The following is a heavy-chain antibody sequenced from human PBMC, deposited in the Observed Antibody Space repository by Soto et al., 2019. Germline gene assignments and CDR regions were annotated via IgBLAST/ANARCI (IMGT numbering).Heavy chain of an antibody. V-gene: IGHV3-30*19. Sequence: QLHLVESGGGVVQPGTSLRLSCTASGFMFKSYVMHWVRQAPGKGLEWVALTSYDGNNKYYGDSVKGRFTVSRDNSKNTLQLQMDSLRPEDTALYYCARWGTTGGFDLWGQGTLVSVSS. J-gene: IGHJ4*02. CDR1: GFMFKSYV. CDR3: ARWGTTGGFDL. CDR2: TSYDGNNK. D-gene: IGHD3-16*01.